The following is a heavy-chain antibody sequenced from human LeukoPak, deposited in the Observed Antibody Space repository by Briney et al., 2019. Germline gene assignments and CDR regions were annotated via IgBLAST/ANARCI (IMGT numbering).Heavy chain of an antibody. CDR3: ATTDVWLAATGVDY. CDR1: GYTFTSYA. Sequence: ASVKVCCKASGYTFTSYAMNWVRQAPGQGLEWMGWINTNTGNPTYAQGFTGRFVFSLDTSVSTAYLQISSLKAEDTAVYYCATTDVWLAATGVDYWGQGTLVTVSS. J-gene: IGHJ4*02. V-gene: IGHV7-4-1*02. D-gene: IGHD3-16*01. CDR2: INTNTGNP.